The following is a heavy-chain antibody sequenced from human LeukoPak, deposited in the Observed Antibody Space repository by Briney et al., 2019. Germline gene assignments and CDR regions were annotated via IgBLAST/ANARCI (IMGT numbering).Heavy chain of an antibody. CDR1: GFTFDDYG. D-gene: IGHD6-13*01. J-gene: IGHJ4*02. CDR2: INWNGGST. Sequence: PGGSLRLSCAASGFTFDDYGMSWVRQAPGKGLEWVSGINWNGGSTGYADSVKGRFTISRDNSKNTLYLQMNSLRAEDTAVYYCARALVSSTYYFDYWGQGTLVTVSS. V-gene: IGHV3-20*04. CDR3: ARALVSSTYYFDY.